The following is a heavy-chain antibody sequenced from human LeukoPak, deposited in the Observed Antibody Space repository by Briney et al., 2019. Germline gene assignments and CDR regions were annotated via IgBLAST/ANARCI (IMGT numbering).Heavy chain of an antibody. J-gene: IGHJ1*01. V-gene: IGHV3-9*01. CDR3: AKDTASGPRGDFQH. CDR2: ICWNSGSI. D-gene: IGHD2-8*02. Sequence: PGGSLRLSRAASGFTFDEYAMHLVRQAPGRGLEGVSGICWNSGSIGYADSVKGRFTLSRDNAKNSLYLQMNSLRAEDTALYYCAKDTASGPRGDFQHWGQGTLVTVSS. CDR1: GFTFDEYA.